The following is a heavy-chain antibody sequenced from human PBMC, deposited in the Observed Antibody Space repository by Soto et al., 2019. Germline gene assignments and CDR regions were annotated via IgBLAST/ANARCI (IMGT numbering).Heavy chain of an antibody. CDR3: ARSGNYVPFEY. CDR1: GGSISSGDYK. Sequence: SETLSLTCTVSGGSISSGDYKWSWIRQPPGKGLEWIGYIYYSGYNYNNPSLKSRVTMSVDTSKNLFSLKLSSVTAADTAVYYCARSGNYVPFEYWGQGTLVTVS. CDR2: IYYSGYN. J-gene: IGHJ4*02. V-gene: IGHV4-30-4*01. D-gene: IGHD4-4*01.